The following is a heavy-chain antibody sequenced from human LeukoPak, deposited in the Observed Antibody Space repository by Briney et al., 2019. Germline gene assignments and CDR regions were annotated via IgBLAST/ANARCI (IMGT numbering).Heavy chain of an antibody. D-gene: IGHD3-16*02. CDR2: IYHSGST. Sequence: KPSETLSLTCTVSGYSISSGYYWGWIRQPPGKGLEWIGSIYHSGSTYYNPSLKSRVTISVDTSKNQFSLKLSSVTAADTAVYYCASWLYRFDYWGQGTLVTVSS. CDR1: GYSISSGYY. CDR3: ASWLYRFDY. V-gene: IGHV4-38-2*02. J-gene: IGHJ4*02.